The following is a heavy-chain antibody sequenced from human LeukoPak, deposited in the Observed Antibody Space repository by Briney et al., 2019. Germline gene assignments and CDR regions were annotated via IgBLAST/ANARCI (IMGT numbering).Heavy chain of an antibody. CDR3: AREDTAMVIPFDY. V-gene: IGHV3-21*01. J-gene: IGHJ4*02. CDR2: ISSSSSYI. Sequence: GGSLRLSCAASGFTFSSYSMNWVRQAPGKGLEWVSSISSSSSYIYYADSVKGRFTISRDNAKNSLCLQMNSLRAEDTAVYYCAREDTAMVIPFDYWGQGTLVTVSS. D-gene: IGHD5-18*01. CDR1: GFTFSSYS.